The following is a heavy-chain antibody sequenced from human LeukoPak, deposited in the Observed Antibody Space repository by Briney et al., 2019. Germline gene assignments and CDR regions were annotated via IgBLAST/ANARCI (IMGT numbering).Heavy chain of an antibody. J-gene: IGHJ4*02. CDR3: ARDRDYGDYSFDY. CDR1: GFTFSSYA. D-gene: IGHD4-17*01. CDR2: ISGSGGST. Sequence: GGSLRLSCAASGFTFSSYAMSWVRQAPGKGLEWVSAISGSGGSTYYADSVKGRFTISRDNSKNTLYLQMNSLRAEDTAVYYCARDRDYGDYSFDYWGQGTLVTVSS. V-gene: IGHV3-23*01.